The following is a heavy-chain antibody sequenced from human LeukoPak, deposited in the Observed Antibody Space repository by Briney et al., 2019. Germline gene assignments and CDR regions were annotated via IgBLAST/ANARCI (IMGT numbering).Heavy chain of an antibody. D-gene: IGHD3-10*01. CDR3: ARVGVMVRGVFDY. J-gene: IGHJ4*02. Sequence: PSETLSLTCAVYGGSFSGYYWSWIRQPPGKGLEWIGEINHSGSTNYNPSLKSRVAISVDTSKNQFSLKLSSVTAADTAVYYCARVGVMVRGVFDYWGQGTLVTVSS. V-gene: IGHV4-34*01. CDR1: GGSFSGYY. CDR2: INHSGST.